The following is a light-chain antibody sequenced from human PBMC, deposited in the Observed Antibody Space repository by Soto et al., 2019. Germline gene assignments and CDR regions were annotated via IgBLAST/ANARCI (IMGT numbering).Light chain of an antibody. V-gene: IGKV3-20*01. CDR1: QSVTSSY. J-gene: IGKJ1*01. Sequence: EIVLTQSPGTLSLSPGERATLSCRGSQSVTSSYLAWYQQKPGQAPRLLIYGASSRATGIPDRFTGSGSGTDFTLTISRLEPEDFAVYYCQQYGSSRQTFGQGTKVEIK. CDR3: QQYGSSRQT. CDR2: GAS.